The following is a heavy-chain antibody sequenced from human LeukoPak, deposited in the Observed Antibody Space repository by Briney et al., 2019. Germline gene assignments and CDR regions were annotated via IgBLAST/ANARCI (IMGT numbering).Heavy chain of an antibody. CDR1: GYTFSGYY. CDR2: INPKSGGT. J-gene: IGHJ4*02. Sequence: GASVKVSCKASGYTFSGYYMHWVRQAPGQGLEWMGWINPKSGGTNYAQKFQGRVTMTRDTSISTAYMELSSLRSEDTAVYYCARVLESGYPGDCGYWGQGTLVTVSS. CDR3: ARVLESGYPGDCGY. D-gene: IGHD3-3*01. V-gene: IGHV1-2*02.